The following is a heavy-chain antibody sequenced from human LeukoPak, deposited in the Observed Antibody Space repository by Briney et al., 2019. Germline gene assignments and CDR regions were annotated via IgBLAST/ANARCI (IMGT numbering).Heavy chain of an antibody. J-gene: IGHJ6*03. D-gene: IGHD3-9*01. Sequence: EASVEVSCKASGYTFTGDDIQWVRQAPGKGLEWMRRINPKSGGTTYAQRFQGRVTMTRDTAISTAHMELSSLRSDDTAVYYCARIWLRQDYYYMDVWGKGTTVTVSS. CDR1: GYTFTGDD. V-gene: IGHV1-2*06. CDR2: INPKSGGT. CDR3: ARIWLRQDYYYMDV.